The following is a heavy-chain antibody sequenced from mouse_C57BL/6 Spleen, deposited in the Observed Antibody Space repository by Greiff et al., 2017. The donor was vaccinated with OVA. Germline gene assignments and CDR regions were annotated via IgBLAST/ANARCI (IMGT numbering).Heavy chain of an antibody. CDR3: AKLTGTYWYFDV. CDR2: IDPSDSYT. J-gene: IGHJ1*03. D-gene: IGHD4-1*01. CDR1: GYTFTSYW. V-gene: IGHV1-59*01. Sequence: QVQLQQPGAELVRPGTSVKLSCKASGYTFTSYWMHWVKQRPGQGLEWIGVIDPSDSYTNYNQKFKGKATLTVDTSSSTAYMQLSSLTSEDSAVYYCAKLTGTYWYFDVWGTGTTVTVSS.